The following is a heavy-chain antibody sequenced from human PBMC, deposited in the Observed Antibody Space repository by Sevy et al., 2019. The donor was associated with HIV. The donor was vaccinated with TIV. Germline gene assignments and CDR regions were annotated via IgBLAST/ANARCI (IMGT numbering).Heavy chain of an antibody. CDR3: ARESRRSLEGFDI. CDR2: INSDGNYR. CDR1: GFTFSTYW. J-gene: IGHJ3*02. V-gene: IGHV3-74*01. Sequence: RGSLRLSCAASGFTFSTYWMHWVRQAPGKGLVWVSRINSDGNYRSYVESVEGRFTISRDNAQNTLFLQMSSLRVEDTAVYYCARESRRSLEGFDIWGQGTKVVVSS. D-gene: IGHD3-10*01.